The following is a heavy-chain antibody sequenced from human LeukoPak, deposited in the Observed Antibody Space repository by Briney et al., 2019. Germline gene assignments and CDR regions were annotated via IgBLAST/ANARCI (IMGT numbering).Heavy chain of an antibody. Sequence: GGSLRLSCAASGFTFTSCSMNWVRQAPGKGLEWVSSISSSSLYIYYADSVKGRFTISRDNSKNTLYLQMNSLRGEDTATYYCVQDLWYGEYEYWGQGTPVTVSS. J-gene: IGHJ4*02. V-gene: IGHV3-21*04. D-gene: IGHD3-10*01. CDR3: VQDLWYGEYEY. CDR2: ISSSSLYI. CDR1: GFTFTSCS.